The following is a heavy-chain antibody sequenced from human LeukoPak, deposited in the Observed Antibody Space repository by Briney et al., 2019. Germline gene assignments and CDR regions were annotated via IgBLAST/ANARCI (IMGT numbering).Heavy chain of an antibody. V-gene: IGHV3-23*01. CDR3: AKGQELDDGVFDS. CDR2: IRSNGDTT. D-gene: IGHD1-1*01. J-gene: IGHJ4*02. Sequence: GGSLRLSCTASGFTFSSLAMVWVRQAPGKGLEWVSTIRSNGDTTYNADSVKGRFTISRDNSKNTLYLELNSLRVEDTATFYCAKGQELDDGVFDSWGQGTMVTVSS. CDR1: GFTFSSLA.